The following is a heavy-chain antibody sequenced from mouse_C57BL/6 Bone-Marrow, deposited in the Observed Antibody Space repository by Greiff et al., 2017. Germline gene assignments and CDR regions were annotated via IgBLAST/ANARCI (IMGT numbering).Heavy chain of an antibody. D-gene: IGHD2-2*01. J-gene: IGHJ4*01. CDR1: GYTFTDYY. Sequence: VQLQESGPELVKPGASVKISCTASGYTFTDYYINWVKQRPGQGLEWIGWIFPGSGSTYYNEKFKGKATLTVDKSSSTAYMLLSSLTSEDSAVYFCARWGFGFYAMDYWGQGTSVTVSS. CDR2: IFPGSGST. V-gene: IGHV1-75*01. CDR3: ARWGFGFYAMDY.